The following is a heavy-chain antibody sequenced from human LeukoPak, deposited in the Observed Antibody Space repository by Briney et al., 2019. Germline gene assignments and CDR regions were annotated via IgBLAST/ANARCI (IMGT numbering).Heavy chain of an antibody. D-gene: IGHD6-6*01. CDR2: INPNSGGT. Sequence: ASVKVSCKAPGCTFTGYYMHWVRQAPGQGLEWMGWINPNSGGTNYAQKFQGRVTMTRDTSISTAYMELSRLRSDDTAVYYCARDRRPIAARSANWFDPWGQGTLVTVSS. J-gene: IGHJ5*02. CDR1: GCTFTGYY. CDR3: ARDRRPIAARSANWFDP. V-gene: IGHV1-2*02.